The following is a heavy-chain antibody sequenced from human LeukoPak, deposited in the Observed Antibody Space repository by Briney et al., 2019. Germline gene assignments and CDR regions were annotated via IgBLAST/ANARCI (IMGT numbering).Heavy chain of an antibody. V-gene: IGHV1-24*01. J-gene: IGHJ4*02. CDR1: GYTLTELS. D-gene: IGHD3-9*01. CDR3: ARGRGKTGIDY. CDR2: FDPEDGET. Sequence: ASVKVSCKVSGYTLTELSMHWVRQAPGKGLEWMGGFDPEDGETIYAQKFQGRVTITRNTSISTAYMELSSLRSEDTAVYYCARGRGKTGIDYWGQGTLVTVSS.